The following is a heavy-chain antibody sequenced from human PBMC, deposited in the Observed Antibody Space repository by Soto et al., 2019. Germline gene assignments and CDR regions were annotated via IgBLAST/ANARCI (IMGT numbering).Heavy chain of an antibody. J-gene: IGHJ6*04. CDR2: ISYDGSNT. CDR3: AKDHRLGVYRSNTSFYGSCGMGV. D-gene: IGHD2-2*01. V-gene: IGHV3-30*18. CDR1: GFTFSSYG. Sequence: GGSLRLSCAASGFTFSSYGMHWVRQAPGKGLEWVAVISYDGSNTYYADSVKGRFPISRENSKNTLYLQMNSLRAEDTVGNDCAKDHRLGVYRSNTSFYGSCGMGVWGKWSTGTDYS.